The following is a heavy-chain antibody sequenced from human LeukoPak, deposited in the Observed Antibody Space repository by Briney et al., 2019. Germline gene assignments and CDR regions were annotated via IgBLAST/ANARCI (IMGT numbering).Heavy chain of an antibody. CDR1: GGTFSSYA. CDR2: IIPIFGTA. D-gene: IGHD6-13*01. V-gene: IGHV1-69*01. CDR3: ARSQQLVHGGPSDY. J-gene: IGHJ4*02. Sequence: ASVTVSCKASGGTFSSYAISWVRQAPGQGLEWMGGIIPIFGTANYAQKFQGRVTITADESTSTAYMELSSLRSEDTAVYYCARSQQLVHGGPSDYWGQGTLVTVSS.